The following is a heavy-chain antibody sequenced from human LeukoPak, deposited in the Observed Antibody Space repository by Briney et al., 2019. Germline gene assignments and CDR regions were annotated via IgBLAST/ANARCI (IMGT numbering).Heavy chain of an antibody. J-gene: IGHJ4*02. CDR1: GFTFSSYS. CDR3: AGDRNGGHWGFDY. CDR2: ISSSSSTI. Sequence: SGGSLRLSCAASGFTFSSYSMNWVRQAPGKGLEWVSYISSSSSTIYYADSVKGRFTISRDNAKNSLYLQMNSLRAEDTAVYYCAGDRNGGHWGFDYWGQGTLVTVSS. V-gene: IGHV3-48*04. D-gene: IGHD4-23*01.